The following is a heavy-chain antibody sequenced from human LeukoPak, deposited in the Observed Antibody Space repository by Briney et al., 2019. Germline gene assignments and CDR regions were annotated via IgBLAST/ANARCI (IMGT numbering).Heavy chain of an antibody. CDR3: ARWYYDSSGYRYFDY. Sequence: SETLSLTCTVSGVSISSYYWTWIRQPPGKGLEWIGNIDYSGNTKYNPSLKSRVTISVDTSKNQFSLKLSSVTAADTAVFFCARWYYDSSGYRYFDYWGQGTLVTVSS. CDR1: GVSISSYY. D-gene: IGHD3-22*01. J-gene: IGHJ4*02. CDR2: IDYSGNT. V-gene: IGHV4-59*01.